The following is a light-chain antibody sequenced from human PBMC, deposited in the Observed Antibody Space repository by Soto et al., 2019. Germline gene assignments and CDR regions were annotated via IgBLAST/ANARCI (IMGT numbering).Light chain of an antibody. CDR3: SSYTGSSTLVV. J-gene: IGLJ1*01. V-gene: IGLV2-14*01. CDR1: SSDVGGYNY. CDR2: DVS. Sequence: QSPLTQPASVSGSPGQSITISCTGTSSDVGGYNYVSWYQQHPGKAPKLMIYDVSNRPSGVSNRFSGSKSGNTASLAISGLQAEDEADYYCSSYTGSSTLVVFGTGTELTVL.